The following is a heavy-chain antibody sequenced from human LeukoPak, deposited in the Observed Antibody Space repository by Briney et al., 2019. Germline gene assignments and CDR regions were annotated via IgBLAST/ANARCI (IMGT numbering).Heavy chain of an antibody. V-gene: IGHV3-9*01. CDR3: ARGSLVHYYGSGSYRIRAGFDS. Sequence: PGRSLRLSCAASGFTFDDYAMHWVRQAPGQGLEWVSGISWNSGSIGYADSVKGRFTISRDNAKNSLYLQMNSLRAEDTAVYYCARGSLVHYYGSGSYRIRAGFDSWGQGTLVTVSS. CDR1: GFTFDDYA. D-gene: IGHD3-10*01. CDR2: ISWNSGSI. J-gene: IGHJ4*02.